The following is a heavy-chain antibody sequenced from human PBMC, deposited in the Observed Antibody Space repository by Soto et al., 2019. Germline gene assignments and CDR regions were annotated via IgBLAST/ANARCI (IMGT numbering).Heavy chain of an antibody. J-gene: IGHJ3*01. CDR2: ISSSGTYI. CDR1: GFTFSGYS. V-gene: IGHV3-21*01. Sequence: EVQLVESGGGLVKPGGSLRLSCTVSGFTFSGYSMNWVRQALGKGLEWVSAISSSGTYIYYADSVKGRFTISRDNAQKSLYLQMNSLRAEDTAIYYSVRKNNVGNYHSDDTFDFWGQGTMVSVSS. CDR3: VRKNNVGNYHSDDTFDF. D-gene: IGHD1-7*01.